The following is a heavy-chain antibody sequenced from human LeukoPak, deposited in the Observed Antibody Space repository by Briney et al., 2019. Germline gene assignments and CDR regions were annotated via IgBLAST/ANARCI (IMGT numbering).Heavy chain of an antibody. Sequence: SVKVSYKGCGGTCSSYAINWVRQATGQGLEWMGWISPNSGNTGYAQNFQGRVTMTRNTSISTAYMELSSLRSEDTAVYYCARDYSMSRSDYWGQGTLVTVSS. D-gene: IGHD2-15*01. CDR2: ISPNSGNT. CDR1: GGTCSSYA. J-gene: IGHJ4*02. V-gene: IGHV1-8*02. CDR3: ARDYSMSRSDY.